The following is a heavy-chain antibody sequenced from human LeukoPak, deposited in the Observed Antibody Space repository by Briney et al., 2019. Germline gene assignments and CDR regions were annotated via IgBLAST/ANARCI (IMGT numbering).Heavy chain of an antibody. J-gene: IGHJ6*02. CDR2: IYYSGST. Sequence: SETLSLTCTVSGGSISSYYWSWTRQPPGKGLEWIGYIYYSGSTNYNPSLKSRVTISVDTSKNQFSLKLSSVTAADTAVYYCARDVAVAGNYYYYGMDVWGQGTTVTVSS. D-gene: IGHD6-19*01. V-gene: IGHV4-59*01. CDR3: ARDVAVAGNYYYYGMDV. CDR1: GGSISSYY.